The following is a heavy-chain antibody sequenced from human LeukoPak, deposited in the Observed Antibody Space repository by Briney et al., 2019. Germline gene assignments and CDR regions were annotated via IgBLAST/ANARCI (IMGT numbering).Heavy chain of an antibody. J-gene: IGHJ4*02. V-gene: IGHV3-21*01. CDR1: GFTFSTYS. CDR2: ISDDSNYI. Sequence: GGSLRLSCAASGFTFSTYSGNWIRQAPGKGLEWVSSISDDSNYIFYADSVKGRFTISRDNSKNTLYLQMNSLRAEDTAVYYCAKDLTVAGPLDYWGQGTLVTVSS. D-gene: IGHD6-19*01. CDR3: AKDLTVAGPLDY.